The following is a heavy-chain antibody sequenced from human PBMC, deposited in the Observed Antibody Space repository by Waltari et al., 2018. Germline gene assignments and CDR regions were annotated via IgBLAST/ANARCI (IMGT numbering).Heavy chain of an antibody. D-gene: IGHD7-27*01. V-gene: IGHV3-23*01. CDR2: ISDAGGTI. Sequence: EVQLLESEGGLVQPGVSTRLPCAASGFLFSTYVMNWVRQAPGKGLEWVSSISDAGGTINYADSVRGRFIISRDNSKNTLYLQMNSLRADDTAVYYCARGSGVDSWGQGTLVTISS. CDR3: ARGSGVDS. CDR1: GFLFSTYV. J-gene: IGHJ4*02.